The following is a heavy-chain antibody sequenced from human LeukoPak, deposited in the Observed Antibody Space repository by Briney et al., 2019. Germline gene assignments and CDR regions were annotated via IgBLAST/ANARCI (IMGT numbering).Heavy chain of an antibody. CDR2: INPNSGGT. J-gene: IGHJ4*02. V-gene: IGHV1-2*02. Sequence: ASVKVSCKASGYTFTGYYMHWVRQAPGQGLEWMGWINPNSGGTNYAQKFQGRVTMTRDTSNSTAYMELSRLRSDDTAVYYCARSFSIVAAGIGFYWGQGTLVTVSS. D-gene: IGHD6-13*01. CDR3: ARSFSIVAAGIGFY. CDR1: GYTFTGYY.